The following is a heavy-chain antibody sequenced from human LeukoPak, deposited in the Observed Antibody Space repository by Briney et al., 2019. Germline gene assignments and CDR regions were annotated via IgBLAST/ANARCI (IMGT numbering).Heavy chain of an antibody. J-gene: IGHJ6*02. CDR2: IYSGGST. CDR3: AREAYYEFNPDYYYYYGMDV. CDR1: GFTFSSYA. V-gene: IGHV3-53*01. D-gene: IGHD3-22*01. Sequence: GGSLRLSCAASGFTFSSYAMHWVRQAPGKGLEWVSVIYSGGSTYYADSVKGRFTISRDNSKNTLYLQMNSLRAEDTAVYYCAREAYYEFNPDYYYYYGMDVWGQGTTVTVSS.